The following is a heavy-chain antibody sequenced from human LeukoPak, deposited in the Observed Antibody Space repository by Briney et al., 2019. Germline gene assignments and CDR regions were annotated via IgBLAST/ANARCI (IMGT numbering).Heavy chain of an antibody. J-gene: IGHJ4*02. CDR1: GYTFANYG. CDR3: ARDDKRHCSGGSCPAYFDY. D-gene: IGHD2-15*01. Sequence: ASVKVSCKASGYTFANYGISWVRQAPGQGLEWIAWISAYNGNTNYALKLRGRVTMTTDTSTSTAYLELRSLRSDDTALYYCARDDKRHCSGGSCPAYFDYWGQGTLVTVSS. CDR2: ISAYNGNT. V-gene: IGHV1-18*01.